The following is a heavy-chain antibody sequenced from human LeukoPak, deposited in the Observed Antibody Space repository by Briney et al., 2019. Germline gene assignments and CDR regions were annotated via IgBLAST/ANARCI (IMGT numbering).Heavy chain of an antibody. CDR2: INAGNGNT. CDR3: ARVRGSGYDTIYYFDY. CDR1: GYTFTSYA. D-gene: IGHD3-9*01. J-gene: IGHJ4*02. Sequence: ASVKVSCKASGYTFTSYAMHWVRQAPGQRLEWMGWINAGNGNTKYSQKFQGRVTITRDTYASTAYMELSSLRSEDTAAYSCARVRGSGYDTIYYFDYWGQGTLVTVSS. V-gene: IGHV1-3*01.